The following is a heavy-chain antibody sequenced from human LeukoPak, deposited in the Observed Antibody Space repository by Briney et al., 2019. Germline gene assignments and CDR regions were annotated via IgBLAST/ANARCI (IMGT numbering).Heavy chain of an antibody. CDR1: GFTFSNYA. CDR2: ISYDGREK. D-gene: IGHD5-18*01. CDR3: ARELRGYSSDY. Sequence: GGSLRLSCAASGFTFSNYAMQWVRQDPGKGLEWVAFISYDGREKYYADSVKGRFTISRDNSKNTLFLQMNSLRADDTAVYHCARELRGYSSDYWGQGTLLTVSS. V-gene: IGHV3-30*04. J-gene: IGHJ4*02.